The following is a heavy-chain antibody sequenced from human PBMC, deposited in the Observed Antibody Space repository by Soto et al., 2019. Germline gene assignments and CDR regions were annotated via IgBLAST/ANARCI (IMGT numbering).Heavy chain of an antibody. Sequence: SETLSLTCAVYGGSFSGYYWSWIRQPPGKGLEWIGEINHSGSTNYNPSLKSRVTISVDTSKNQFSLKLSSVTAADTAVYYCARGLIRRYSSSSTFDYWGQGTLVTVSS. D-gene: IGHD6-6*01. CDR3: ARGLIRRYSSSSTFDY. CDR2: INHSGST. CDR1: GGSFSGYY. J-gene: IGHJ4*02. V-gene: IGHV4-34*01.